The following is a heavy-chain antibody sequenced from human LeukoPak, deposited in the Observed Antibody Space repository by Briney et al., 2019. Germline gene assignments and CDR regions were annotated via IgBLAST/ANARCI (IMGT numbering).Heavy chain of an antibody. CDR2: INPSGST. CDR3: ARRVGFYYYMDV. J-gene: IGHJ6*03. Sequence: PSETLSLTCAVYGGSYSFSDYHWTWIRQPPGKGLEWIGEINPSGSTNYNPSLKGRFTISADTSKNQVSLTLSSVTAADTAVYYCARRVGFYYYMDVWGKGTPVTVSS. V-gene: IGHV4-34*01. D-gene: IGHD5-12*01. CDR1: GGSYSFSDYH.